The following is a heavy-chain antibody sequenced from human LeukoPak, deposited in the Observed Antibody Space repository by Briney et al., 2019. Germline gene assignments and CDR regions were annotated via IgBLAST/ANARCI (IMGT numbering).Heavy chain of an antibody. CDR1: GFTFSSYS. J-gene: IGHJ6*03. CDR2: ISSSSSYI. Sequence: GGSLRLSCAASGFTFSSYSMNWVRQAPGKGLEWVSSISSSSSYIYYADSVKGRFTISRDNAKNSLYLQMNSLRAEDTAVYYCASDRHCSSTSCGGYDFWSGYLYGDYYYYYYMDVWGKGTTVTVSS. V-gene: IGHV3-21*01. CDR3: ASDRHCSSTSCGGYDFWSGYLYGDYYYYYYMDV. D-gene: IGHD3-3*01.